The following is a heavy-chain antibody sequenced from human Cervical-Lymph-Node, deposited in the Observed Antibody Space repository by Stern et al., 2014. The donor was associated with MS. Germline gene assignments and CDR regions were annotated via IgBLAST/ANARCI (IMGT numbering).Heavy chain of an antibody. D-gene: IGHD6-13*01. V-gene: IGHV1-69*01. Sequence: VQLVQSGAEVKKPGSSMKVSCKASGGTFSSDAIGWVRQAPGQGLEWMGGIIPIFGTANYAQEVQGRVTITADQSTKTAYLELSSLTSGDTAMYFCASGTRSSWYFDFWGQGTLVTGST. J-gene: IGHJ4*02. CDR2: IIPIFGTA. CDR3: ASGTRSSWYFDF. CDR1: GGTFSSDA.